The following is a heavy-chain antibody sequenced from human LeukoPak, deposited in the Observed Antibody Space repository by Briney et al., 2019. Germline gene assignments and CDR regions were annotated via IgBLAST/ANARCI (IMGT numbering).Heavy chain of an antibody. J-gene: IGHJ6*02. Sequence: ASVKVSCKASGGTFSSYAISWVRQAPGQGLEWMGIINPSGGSTSYAQKFQGRVTMTRDTSTSTVYMELSSLRSEVTAVYYCARGSWWDRPGYCSGGSCYYYYYGMDVWGQGTTVTVSS. CDR2: INPSGGST. V-gene: IGHV1-46*01. D-gene: IGHD2-15*01. CDR1: GGTFSSYA. CDR3: ARGSWWDRPGYCSGGSCYYYYYGMDV.